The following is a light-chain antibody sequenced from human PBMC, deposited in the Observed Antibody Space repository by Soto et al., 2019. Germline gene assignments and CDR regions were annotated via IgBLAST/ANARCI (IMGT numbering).Light chain of an antibody. V-gene: IGKV2-28*01. CDR1: QSLLHRNGYNY. CDR3: MQALQTPPYT. Sequence: DIVMTQSPLSLPVTPGEPASISCRSSQSLLHRNGYNYLDWYLQKPGQSPQLLIYLGSNRASGVPDRFSGSGSGTDFTLEISRVEAEDAGVYYCMQALQTPPYTFGQGTKLEIK. J-gene: IGKJ2*01. CDR2: LGS.